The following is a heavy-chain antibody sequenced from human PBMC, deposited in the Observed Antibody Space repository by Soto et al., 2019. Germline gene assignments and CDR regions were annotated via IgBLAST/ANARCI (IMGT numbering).Heavy chain of an antibody. CDR1: GFTFSSYA. CDR2: ISYDGSNK. CDR3: ARDGLDGWNHVY. V-gene: IGHV3-30-3*01. D-gene: IGHD1-1*01. Sequence: QVQLVESGGGVGQPGRSLRLSCAASGFTFSSYAMHWVRQAPGKGLEWVAVISYDGSNKYYADSVKGRFTISRDNSKNTLYLQMYSLRAEDTAVYYCARDGLDGWNHVYWGQGTLVTVSS. J-gene: IGHJ4*02.